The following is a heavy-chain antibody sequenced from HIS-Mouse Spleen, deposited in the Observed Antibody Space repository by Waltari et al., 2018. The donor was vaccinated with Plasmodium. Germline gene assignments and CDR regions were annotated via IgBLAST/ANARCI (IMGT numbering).Heavy chain of an antibody. CDR2: INPKGGGT. Sequence: QVQLVQSGAEVKKPGASVKVSCKASGYTFTGYYMHWVRQAPGQGLEWMGMINPKGGGTNDAQKVQGRVTRTRDTSISTAYMELSRLRSDDTAVYYCARVLGYKAAAGTFVEYFQHWGQGTLVTVSS. D-gene: IGHD6-13*01. CDR1: GYTFTGYY. J-gene: IGHJ1*01. V-gene: IGHV1-2*02. CDR3: ARVLGYKAAAGTFVEYFQH.